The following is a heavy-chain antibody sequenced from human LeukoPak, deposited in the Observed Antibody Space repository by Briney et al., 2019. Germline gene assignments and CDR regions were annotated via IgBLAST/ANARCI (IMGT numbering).Heavy chain of an antibody. J-gene: IGHJ5*02. V-gene: IGHV1-46*01. Sequence: ASETVSCTASGYTFTSYYMHWVGLAPRPALEWMGIINPSGGSRSYAQKFQGRVTMTRDTTPSKVYMGLSSLRAEYTAVYCCARTPLRCSSTSCFWEVGNWFDPWGQGTLVTVSS. D-gene: IGHD2-2*01. CDR1: GYTFTSYY. CDR2: INPSGGSR. CDR3: ARTPLRCSSTSCFWEVGNWFDP.